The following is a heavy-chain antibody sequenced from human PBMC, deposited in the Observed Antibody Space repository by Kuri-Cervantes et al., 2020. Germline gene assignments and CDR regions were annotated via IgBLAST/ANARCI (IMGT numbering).Heavy chain of an antibody. CDR3: AKDLLQGFCSGGSCYSGYFDY. CDR2: TRYDGDNK. D-gene: IGHD2-15*01. CDR1: AFTFSSDG. J-gene: IGHJ4*02. Sequence: GGSLRLSCAASAFTFSSDGMHWVRQAPGKGLEWVAFTRYDGDNKYYADSVKGRFTISRDNSKNTLYLQMSSLRAEDTAVYYCAKDLLQGFCSGGSCYSGYFDYWGQGTLVTVSS. V-gene: IGHV3-30*02.